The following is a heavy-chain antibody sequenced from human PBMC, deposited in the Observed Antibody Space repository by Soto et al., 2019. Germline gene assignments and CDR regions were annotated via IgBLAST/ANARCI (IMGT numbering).Heavy chain of an antibody. V-gene: IGHV4-38-2*01. J-gene: IGHJ4*02. CDR3: ASSTYFADSRGYHFKNLDS. Sequence: SETLSLTCAVSGYFLSSGYYWDWIRQPPGKGLEWIGSIYHSGSTYYNPSLRSRVTISVDTSKNQFSLKLSSVTAADTAVYYCASSTYFADSRGYHFKNLDSWGQGTRVTVFS. CDR1: GYFLSSGYY. D-gene: IGHD3-22*01. CDR2: IYHSGST.